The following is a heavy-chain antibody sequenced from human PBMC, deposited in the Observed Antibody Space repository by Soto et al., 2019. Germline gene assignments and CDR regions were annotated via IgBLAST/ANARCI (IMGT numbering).Heavy chain of an antibody. J-gene: IGHJ4*02. CDR3: SRLNTGQNNRATACVY. V-gene: IGHV4-39*02. Sequence: LQLQESGPGLVKPSETLSLTCAVSGGFVRSDDHYWCWVRQPPGRRLERIWSILYTGSYHYNPSLKSRVSTSVDTSTNLFSLNVTSVTAVDTARYYCSRLNTGQNNRATACVYWGQGTQITVSS. D-gene: IGHD1-26*01. CDR2: ILYTGSY. CDR1: GGFVRSDDHY.